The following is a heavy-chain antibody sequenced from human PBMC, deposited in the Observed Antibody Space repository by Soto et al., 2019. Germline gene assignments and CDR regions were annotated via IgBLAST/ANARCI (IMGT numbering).Heavy chain of an antibody. Sequence: GGSLRLSCAASGFTFSSYGMHWVRQAPGKGLEWVAVISYDGSNKYYADSVKGRFTISRDNSKNTLYLQMNSLRAEDTAVYYCAKDLDPHIVFFFDYWGQGTLVTVSS. CDR1: GFTFSSYG. J-gene: IGHJ4*02. CDR2: ISYDGSNK. D-gene: IGHD3-16*02. V-gene: IGHV3-30*18. CDR3: AKDLDPHIVFFFDY.